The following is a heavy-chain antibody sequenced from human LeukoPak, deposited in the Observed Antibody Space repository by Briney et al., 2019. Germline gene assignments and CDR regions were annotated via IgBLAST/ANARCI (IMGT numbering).Heavy chain of an antibody. CDR3: VRDLHYSRLDY. Sequence: GGSLRLSCAVSGLSFSTSWMDWVRQAPGKGLEWVASINPDESEKYSAGSVKGRFTISRDNAKNSLFLQMENLRVEDTAFYYSVRDLHYSRLDYWGQGMLVAVSS. D-gene: IGHD4-11*01. V-gene: IGHV3-7*01. CDR2: INPDESEK. J-gene: IGHJ4*02. CDR1: GLSFSTSW.